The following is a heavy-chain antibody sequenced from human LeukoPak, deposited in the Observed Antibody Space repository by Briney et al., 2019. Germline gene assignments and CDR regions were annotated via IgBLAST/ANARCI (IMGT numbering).Heavy chain of an antibody. Sequence: GASVKVSCKASGYTFTGYYMHWVRQAPGQGLEWMGWINPNSGGTNYAQKFQGRVTMTRDTSISTAYMELSRLRSDDTAVYYCARAGVDYYGSTEPGDVWGKGTTVTISS. V-gene: IGHV1-2*02. J-gene: IGHJ6*04. CDR3: ARAGVDYYGSTEPGDV. CDR1: GYTFTGYY. CDR2: INPNSGGT. D-gene: IGHD3-10*01.